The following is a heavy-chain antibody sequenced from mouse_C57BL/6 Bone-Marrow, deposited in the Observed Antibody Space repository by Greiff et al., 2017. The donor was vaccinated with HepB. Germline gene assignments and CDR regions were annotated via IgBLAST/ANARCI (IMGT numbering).Heavy chain of an antibody. D-gene: IGHD1-1*01. J-gene: IGHJ1*03. CDR2: INPNNGGT. CDR1: GYTFTDYY. Sequence: VQLQQSGPELVKPGASVKISCKASGYTFTDYYMNWVKQSHGKSLEWIGDINPNNGGTSYNQKFKGKATLTVDKSSSTAYMELRSLTSEDSAVYYCARGGDYGSSYGYFDVWGTGTTVTVPS. CDR3: ARGGDYGSSYGYFDV. V-gene: IGHV1-26*01.